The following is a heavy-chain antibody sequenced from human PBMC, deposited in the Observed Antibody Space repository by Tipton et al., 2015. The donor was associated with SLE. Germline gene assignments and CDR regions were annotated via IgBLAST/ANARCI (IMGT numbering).Heavy chain of an antibody. CDR2: IYYSGST. J-gene: IGHJ4*02. Sequence: TLSLTCTVSGGSISSGDYYWSWIRQPPGKGLEWIGYIYYSGSTYYNPSLKSRVTISVDTSKNQFSLKLSSVTAADTAVYYCATVDTAMVGTGFDYWGQGTLVTVSS. CDR1: GGSISSGDYY. CDR3: ATVDTAMVGTGFDY. V-gene: IGHV4-30-4*01. D-gene: IGHD5-18*01.